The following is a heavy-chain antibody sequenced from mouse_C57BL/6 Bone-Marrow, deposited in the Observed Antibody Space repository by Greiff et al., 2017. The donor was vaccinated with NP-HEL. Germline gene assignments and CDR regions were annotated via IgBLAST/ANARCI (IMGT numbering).Heavy chain of an antibody. CDR2: INRDGGNT. D-gene: IGHD1-1*01. J-gene: IGHJ2*01. V-gene: IGHV5-2*01. CDR3: ARQRNYGLFDD. Sequence: EVNVVESGGGLVQPGESLKLSCESNEYDFPSHDMSWVRKTPEKRLELVAAINRDGGNTYYPDTMERRFIISRDKTKKTLYLQMSSLRSEDTALYYCARQRNYGLFDDWGQGTTLTVSS. CDR1: EYDFPSHD.